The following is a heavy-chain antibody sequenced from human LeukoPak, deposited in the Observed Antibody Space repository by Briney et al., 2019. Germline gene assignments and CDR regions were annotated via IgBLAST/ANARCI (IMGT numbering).Heavy chain of an antibody. Sequence: SETLSLTCAVYGGSFSGYYWSWIRQPPGKGLEWIGEINHSGSTNYNPSLKSRVTISVDTSKNQFSLKLSSVTAADTAVYYCARESGYDFWSGSYNWFDPWGQGTLVTVSS. CDR1: GGSFSGYY. D-gene: IGHD3-3*01. CDR3: ARESGYDFWSGSYNWFDP. V-gene: IGHV4-34*01. CDR2: INHSGST. J-gene: IGHJ5*02.